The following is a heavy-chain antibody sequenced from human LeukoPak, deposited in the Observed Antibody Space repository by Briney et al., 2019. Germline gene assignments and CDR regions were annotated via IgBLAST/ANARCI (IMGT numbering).Heavy chain of an antibody. J-gene: IGHJ4*02. CDR1: GYSFTSYW. V-gene: IGHV5-10-1*01. Sequence: GESLKISCKGSGYSFTSYWISWVPQRPGKGLEWRGRIDPSDSYTNYSTSFQGHVTISADKSISTAYLQWSSLKASDTAMYYCAREGGSRDGYNSDYWGQGTLVTVSS. CDR3: AREGGSRDGYNSDY. CDR2: IDPSDSYT. D-gene: IGHD5-24*01.